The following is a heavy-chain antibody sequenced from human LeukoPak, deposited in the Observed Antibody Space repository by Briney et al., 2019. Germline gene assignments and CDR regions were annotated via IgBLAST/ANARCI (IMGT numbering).Heavy chain of an antibody. Sequence: KPSDSLSLTCTVSGVSISSYYWSWIRQPPGKGLEWMGYIYYSGSTNYNPSLKNRVIISVDTSKNQFSLKLSSVTAADTAVYYCARASPRMDVWGKGTTVTVSS. CDR3: ARASPRMDV. J-gene: IGHJ6*04. V-gene: IGHV4-59*07. CDR1: GVSISSYY. CDR2: IYYSGST.